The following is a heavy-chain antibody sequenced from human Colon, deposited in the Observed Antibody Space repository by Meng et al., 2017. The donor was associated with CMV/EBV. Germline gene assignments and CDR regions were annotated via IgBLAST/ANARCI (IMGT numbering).Heavy chain of an antibody. Sequence: ASVKVSCKVSGSTFTRYYIHWVRQAPGQGLEWMGIINPSDGRTSYAQKFQGRVTMSSDTSTSTVYMDVSSLRSEDTAAYYCAKDLSPVVRGVLNRRANSYSGMDVWGQGTTVTVSS. CDR1: GSTFTRYY. J-gene: IGHJ6*02. CDR2: INPSDGRT. CDR3: AKDLSPVVRGVLNRRANSYSGMDV. D-gene: IGHD3-10*01. V-gene: IGHV1-46*01.